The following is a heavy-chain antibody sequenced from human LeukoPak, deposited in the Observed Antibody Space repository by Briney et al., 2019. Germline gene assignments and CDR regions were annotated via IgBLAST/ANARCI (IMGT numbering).Heavy chain of an antibody. CDR3: TRVSGGYDMSDY. CDR2: IRKDGSLQ. CDR1: GFTFSSFW. J-gene: IGHJ4*02. Sequence: GGSLRLSCAASGFTFSSFWMSWVRQAPGKGLEWVANIRKDGSLQYYVDSVEGRFTISRDNAKNSLYLQMNTLRADDTAVYYCTRVSGGYDMSDYWGQETLVTVSS. D-gene: IGHD3-9*01. V-gene: IGHV3-7*03.